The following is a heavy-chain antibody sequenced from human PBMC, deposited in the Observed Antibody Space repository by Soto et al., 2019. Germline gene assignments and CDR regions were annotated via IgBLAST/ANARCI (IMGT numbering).Heavy chain of an antibody. CDR3: AKRHNWNYYFDY. Sequence: GGSLRLSCAASGFTFSSYGMHWVRQAPGKGLEWVAVIWYDGSNKYYADSVKGRFTISRDNSKNTLYLQMNSLRAEDTAVYYCAKRHNWNYYFDYWGQGTLVTVSS. CDR2: IWYDGSNK. V-gene: IGHV3-33*06. J-gene: IGHJ4*02. CDR1: GFTFSSYG. D-gene: IGHD1-20*01.